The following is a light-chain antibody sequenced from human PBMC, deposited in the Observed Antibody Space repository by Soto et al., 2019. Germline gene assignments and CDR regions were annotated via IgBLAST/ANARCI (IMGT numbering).Light chain of an antibody. J-gene: IGKJ4*01. V-gene: IGKV3-15*01. CDR3: QHYNNWPPHT. Sequence: EIVRTQSPATLSVSPGERATLSCRASQTISSNLAWYQQKPGQAPRLLIYDASSRATDIPARFSGSGSGTEFTLTISSLQSEDFAIYYCQHYNNWPPHTFGGATKVEIK. CDR2: DAS. CDR1: QTISSN.